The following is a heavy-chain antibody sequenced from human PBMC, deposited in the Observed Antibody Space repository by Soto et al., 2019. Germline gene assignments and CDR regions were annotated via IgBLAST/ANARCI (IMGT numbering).Heavy chain of an antibody. D-gene: IGHD5-18*01. CDR3: GRDLHSNANCIDP. J-gene: IGHJ5*02. V-gene: IGHV4-30-4*01. CDR1: GDYIHVGGYY. Sequence: QVQLQESGPGLVKPSQTLSLTCSVSGDYIHVGGYYWTWIRQRPGKGLEWMGYIYYTGKTYYNPSLESRLTMSVDRSKNQFSLRLTSVTAADTAVYFCGRDLHSNANCIDPWGQGTLVTVSS. CDR2: IYYTGKT.